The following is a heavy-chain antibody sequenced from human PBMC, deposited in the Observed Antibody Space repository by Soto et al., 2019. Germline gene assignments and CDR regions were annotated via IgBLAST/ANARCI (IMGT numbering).Heavy chain of an antibody. J-gene: IGHJ4*02. D-gene: IGHD3-10*01. V-gene: IGHV3-23*01. CDR3: AKDWGSYYYGSGSFPLGY. Sequence: GGSLRLSCAASGFTFSSYAMSWVRQAPGKGLEWVSAISGSGGSTYYADSVKGRFTISRDNSKNTLYLQMNSLRAEDTAVYYCAKDWGSYYYGSGSFPLGYWGQGTLVTVSS. CDR1: GFTFSSYA. CDR2: ISGSGGST.